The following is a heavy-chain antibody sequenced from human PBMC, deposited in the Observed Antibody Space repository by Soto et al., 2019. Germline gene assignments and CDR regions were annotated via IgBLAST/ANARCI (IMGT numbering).Heavy chain of an antibody. J-gene: IGHJ6*02. D-gene: IGHD3-22*01. V-gene: IGHV3-21*01. Sequence: PGGPLRLSCAASGFTFSSYSMNWVRQAPGKGLEWASSISSSSSYIYYADSVKGRFTISRDNAKNSLYLQMNSLRAEDTAVYYCARDFAGDSIYQVAHYYYYGMDVWGQGTTVTVSS. CDR1: GFTFSSYS. CDR3: ARDFAGDSIYQVAHYYYYGMDV. CDR2: ISSSSSYI.